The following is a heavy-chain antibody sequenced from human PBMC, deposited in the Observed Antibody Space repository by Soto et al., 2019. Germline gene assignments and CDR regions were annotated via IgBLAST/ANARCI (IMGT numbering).Heavy chain of an antibody. Sequence: ASVKVSCKASGYIFTKYAMHWVRQATGQGLEWMGWMNPNSGNTGYAQKFQGRVTMTRNTSISTAYMELSSLRSEDTAVYYCARVIYPYAAWGQGTLVTVS. D-gene: IGHD2-2*01. CDR3: ARVIYPYAA. J-gene: IGHJ5*02. CDR1: GYIFTKYA. V-gene: IGHV1-8*01. CDR2: MNPNSGNT.